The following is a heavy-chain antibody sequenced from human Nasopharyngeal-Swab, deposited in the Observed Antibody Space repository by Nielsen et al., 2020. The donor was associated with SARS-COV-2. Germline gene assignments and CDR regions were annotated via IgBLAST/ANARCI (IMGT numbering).Heavy chain of an antibody. J-gene: IGHJ4*02. Sequence: RQAPGKGLEWIGCMYYSGSTFYNPSLKSRLTISMDTSKNQFSLKLSSVTAADTAVYYCARGGDAQKTGYWGQGTPVTVSS. V-gene: IGHV4-31*02. CDR3: ARGGDAQKTGY. CDR2: MYYSGST. D-gene: IGHD1-1*01.